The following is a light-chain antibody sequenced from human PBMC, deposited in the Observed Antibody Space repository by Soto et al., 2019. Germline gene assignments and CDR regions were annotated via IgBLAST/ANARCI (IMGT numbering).Light chain of an antibody. CDR2: DVS. J-gene: IGLJ3*02. V-gene: IGLV2-14*01. Sequence: QSVLTQPASVSGSPGQSITISCTGTSSDVGGYNYVSWYQQHPGKAPKLMIYDVSNRPSGVSNRFSGSKSGNTASLTISGLQAEDEADYYCSSYTSSSTPLVSGGGTKVTVL. CDR3: SSYTSSSTPLV. CDR1: SSDVGGYNY.